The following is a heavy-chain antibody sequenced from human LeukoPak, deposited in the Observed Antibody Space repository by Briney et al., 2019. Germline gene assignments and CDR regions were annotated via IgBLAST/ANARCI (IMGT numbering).Heavy chain of an antibody. CDR1: GYTFTSYD. CDR2: MNPNSGNT. CDR3: AILARRSRGWYSRLSYYYGMDV. J-gene: IGHJ6*02. Sequence: ASVKVSCKASGYTFTSYDINWVRQATGQGLEWMGWMNPNSGNTGYAQKFQGRVTMTRNTSISTAYMELSSLRSEDTAVYYCAILARRSRGWYSRLSYYYGMDVWGQGTTVTVSS. V-gene: IGHV1-8*01. D-gene: IGHD6-19*01.